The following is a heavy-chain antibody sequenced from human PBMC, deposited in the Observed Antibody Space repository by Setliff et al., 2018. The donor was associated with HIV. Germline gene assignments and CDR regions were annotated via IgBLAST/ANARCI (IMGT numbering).Heavy chain of an antibody. CDR1: GYTFTGYY. Sequence: ASVKVSCKASGYTFTGYYMHWVRQAPGQGLEWMGWINPNSGGTNYAQKFQGRVTMTRDTSISTAYMELSRLRSDDTAVYYCASRPSRQTLYYEDAFDIWGQGTMVTVSS. CDR3: ASRPSRQTLYYEDAFDI. D-gene: IGHD3-22*01. V-gene: IGHV1-2*02. J-gene: IGHJ3*02. CDR2: INPNSGGT.